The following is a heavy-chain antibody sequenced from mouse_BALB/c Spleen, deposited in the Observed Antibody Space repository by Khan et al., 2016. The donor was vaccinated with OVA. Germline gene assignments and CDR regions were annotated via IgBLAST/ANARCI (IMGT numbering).Heavy chain of an antibody. D-gene: IGHD2-2*01. CDR3: ARGLRRYYYARDY. CDR2: INPDSSTI. J-gene: IGHJ4*01. V-gene: IGHV4-1*02. CDR1: GFDFSRYW. Sequence: EMKLLESGGGLVQPGGSLKLSCAASGFDFSRYWMRWVRQAPGKGLEWIGEINPDSSTINYTPSLKDKFIISRDNAKNTLYLQMSKVRSEDTAIYNCARGLRRYYYARDYWGQGTSGTVSS.